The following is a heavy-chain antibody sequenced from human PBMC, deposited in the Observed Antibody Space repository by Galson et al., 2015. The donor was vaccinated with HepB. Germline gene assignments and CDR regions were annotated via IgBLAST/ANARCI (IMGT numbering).Heavy chain of an antibody. CDR3: AGVSLRAFDI. CDR2: ISKGGDII. CDR1: GFTFSRYA. D-gene: IGHD3-10*01. J-gene: IGHJ3*02. Sequence: SLRLSCAASGFTFSRYAMNWVRQAPGKGLEWVSYISKGGDIIFYAASVKGRFTISSDTAQNSVSLLMNNLRADDTAVYYCAGVSLRAFDIWGQGTLVTVSS. V-gene: IGHV3-48*01.